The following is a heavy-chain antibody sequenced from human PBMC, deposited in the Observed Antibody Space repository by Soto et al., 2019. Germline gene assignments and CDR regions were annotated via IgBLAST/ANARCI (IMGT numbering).Heavy chain of an antibody. CDR3: ARGYGDY. Sequence: EVQLVESGGGLVQPGGSLRLSCAASGFTVSNYYMSWVRQAPGKGLEWVSVIYTGGSTSYADSVKGRCTISRDNSKNTLYLQINSLRAEDTAVYYCARGYGDYWGQGILVTVSS. CDR2: IYTGGST. V-gene: IGHV3-66*01. J-gene: IGHJ4*02. CDR1: GFTVSNYY. D-gene: IGHD4-17*01.